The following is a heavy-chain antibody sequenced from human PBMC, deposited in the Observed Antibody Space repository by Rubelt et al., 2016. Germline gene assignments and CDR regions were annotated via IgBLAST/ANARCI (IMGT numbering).Heavy chain of an antibody. D-gene: IGHD4-23*01. CDR2: ISGSGGST. J-gene: IGHJ4*02. V-gene: IGHV3-23*01. CDR3: ARRSGGCPDS. Sequence: GGGLVQPGGSLRLSCAASGFTFSGYAMSWVRQAPGQGLEWVSAISGSGGSTYYAESVKGRFTISSDNSKNTRYLQMNSLRPDDTAVYYCARRSGGCPDSWGQGTLVTVSS. CDR1: GFTFSGYA.